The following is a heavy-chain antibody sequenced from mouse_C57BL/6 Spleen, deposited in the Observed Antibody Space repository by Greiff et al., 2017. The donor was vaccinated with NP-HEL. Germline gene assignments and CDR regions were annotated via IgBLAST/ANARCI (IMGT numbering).Heavy chain of an antibody. CDR1: GYSITSGYY. CDR3: ARFPDLLLRFYAMDY. Sequence: EVQLQQSGPGLVKPSQSLSLTCSVTGYSITSGYYWNWIRQFPGNKLEWMGYISYDGSNNYNPSLKNRISITRDTSKNQFFLKLNSVTTEDTATYYCARFPDLLLRFYAMDYWGQGTSVTVSS. V-gene: IGHV3-6*01. D-gene: IGHD1-1*01. CDR2: ISYDGSN. J-gene: IGHJ4*01.